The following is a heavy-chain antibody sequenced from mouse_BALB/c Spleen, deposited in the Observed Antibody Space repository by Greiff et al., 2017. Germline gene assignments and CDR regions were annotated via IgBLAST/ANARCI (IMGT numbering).Heavy chain of an antibody. CDR1: GFSLTGYG. CDR3: ARGTVVERYYAMDY. Sequence: VMLVESGPGLVAPSQSLSITCTVSGFSLTGYGVNWVRQPPGKGLEWLGMIWGDGSTDYNSALNSRLSISKDNSKSQVFLKMNSLQTDDTARYYCARGTVVERYYAMDYWGQGTSVTVSS. CDR2: IWGDGST. J-gene: IGHJ4*01. D-gene: IGHD1-1*01. V-gene: IGHV2-6-7*01.